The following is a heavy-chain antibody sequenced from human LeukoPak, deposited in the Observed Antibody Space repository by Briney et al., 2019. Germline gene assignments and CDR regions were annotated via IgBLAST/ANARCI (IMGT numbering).Heavy chain of an antibody. V-gene: IGHV1-8*01. D-gene: IGHD5-12*01. CDR2: MNPNSGNT. Sequence: GASVKVSCKASGYTFTSYDINWVRQATGQGLEWMGWMNPNSGNTGYAQKFQGRVTMTRNTSISTAYMELSSLRSEDTAVYYCARGPSGYSGYDFPNYGMDVWGQGTTVTVSS. CDR3: ARGPSGYSGYDFPNYGMDV. CDR1: GYTFTSYD. J-gene: IGHJ6*02.